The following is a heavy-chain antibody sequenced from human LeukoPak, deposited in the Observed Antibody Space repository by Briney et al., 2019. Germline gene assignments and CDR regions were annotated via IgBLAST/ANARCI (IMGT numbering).Heavy chain of an antibody. J-gene: IGHJ5*02. D-gene: IGHD3-3*01. V-gene: IGHV4-59*12. CDR3: ARAHLRITIFGVVMNWFDP. CDR1: GGSISSYY. CDR2: IYYSGST. Sequence: SETLSLTCTVSGGSISSYYWSWIRQPPGKGLEWIGYIYYSGSTNYNPSLKSRVTISVDTSKNQFSLKLSSVTAADTAVYYCARAHLRITIFGVVMNWFDPWGQGTLVTVSS.